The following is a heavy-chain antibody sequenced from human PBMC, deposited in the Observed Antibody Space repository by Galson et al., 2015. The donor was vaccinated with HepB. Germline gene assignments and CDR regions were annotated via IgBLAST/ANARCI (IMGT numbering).Heavy chain of an antibody. Sequence: SVKVSCKASGYTFIDYYIHWVRQAPGQGLEWLGWVNPNNGVTNYAQNFQGRVTMTRDTSTKTAYMEITAVRSDDTAVYYCARGDRPRKSDRSGLTNPFHWFDPWGQGTLVIVAS. CDR3: ARGDRPRKSDRSGLTNPFHWFDP. J-gene: IGHJ5*02. CDR1: GYTFIDYY. V-gene: IGHV1-2*02. CDR2: VNPNNGVT. D-gene: IGHD1-26*01.